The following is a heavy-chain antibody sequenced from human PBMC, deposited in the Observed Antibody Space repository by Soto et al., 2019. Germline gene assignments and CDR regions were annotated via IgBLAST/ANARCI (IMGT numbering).Heavy chain of an antibody. D-gene: IGHD4-17*01. CDR1: GVSLTNYY. V-gene: IGHV4-4*07. CDR3: AVDYGGNSFDY. J-gene: IGHJ4*02. CDR2: IFTSEST. Sequence: SETLSLTCTVSGVSLTNYYWSWIRQPAGKGLEWIGRIFTSESTNYNPSLRSRVTMSVDTSKNQFSLKLTSVTAADTAMYYCAVDYGGNSFDYCGQGTLVTVSS.